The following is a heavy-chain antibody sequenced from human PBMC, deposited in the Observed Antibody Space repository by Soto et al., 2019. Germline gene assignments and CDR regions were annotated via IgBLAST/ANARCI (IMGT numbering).Heavy chain of an antibody. J-gene: IGHJ6*02. V-gene: IGHV1-69*13. CDR1: GGTFSSYA. CDR3: ARDKVSSSIRGGMDV. D-gene: IGHD6-6*01. CDR2: IIPIFGTA. Sequence: SVKVSCKASGGTFSSYAISWVRQAPGQGLEWMGGIIPIFGTANYAQKFRGRVTITADESTSTAYMELSSLRSEDTAVYYCARDKVSSSIRGGMDVWGQGTTVTVSS.